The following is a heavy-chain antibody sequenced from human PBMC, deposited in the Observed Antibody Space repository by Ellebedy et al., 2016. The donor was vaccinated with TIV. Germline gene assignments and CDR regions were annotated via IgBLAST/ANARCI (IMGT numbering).Heavy chain of an antibody. CDR3: ARRVGLDF. D-gene: IGHD1-26*01. CDR2: ISNTNSGSTI. J-gene: IGHJ4*02. V-gene: IGHV3-11*01. Sequence: GESLKISCAASGFTLSDYYMSWIRRAPGKGLEWVSYISNTNSGSTIYYADSVKGRFTISRDNAKNSVFLEMNSLRAEDSAVYYCARRVGLDFWGQGTLVTVSS. CDR1: GFTLSDYY.